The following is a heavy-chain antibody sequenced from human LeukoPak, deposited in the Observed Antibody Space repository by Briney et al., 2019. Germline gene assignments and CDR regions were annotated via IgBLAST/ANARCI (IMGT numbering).Heavy chain of an antibody. V-gene: IGHV3-72*01. D-gene: IGHD3-16*01. J-gene: IGHJ4*02. Sequence: GGALRLSWGAAGNRLSDDYMYGVPEAPGKGLERVGRSRNKVNSDTTDYAASVKGRFTSSREDSQHSLYLQMSGLQTEGTVVYYCARGGGGEPLDYWVQGALVAVSS. CDR3: ARGGGGEPLDY. CDR2: SRNKVNSDTT. CDR1: GNRLSDDY.